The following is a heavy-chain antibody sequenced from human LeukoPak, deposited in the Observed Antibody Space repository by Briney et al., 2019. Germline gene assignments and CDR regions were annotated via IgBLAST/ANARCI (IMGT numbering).Heavy chain of an antibody. CDR1: GYTLTELS. J-gene: IGHJ3*02. CDR2: FDPEDGET. CDR3: ATALGATKPHAFDI. V-gene: IGHV1-24*01. Sequence: ASVKVSCKVSGYTLTELSMHWVRQAPGKGLEWMGGFDPEDGETIYAQKFQGRVTMTEDTSTDTAYMELSSLRSEDTAVYYCATALGATKPHAFDIWGQGTMVTVSS. D-gene: IGHD1-26*01.